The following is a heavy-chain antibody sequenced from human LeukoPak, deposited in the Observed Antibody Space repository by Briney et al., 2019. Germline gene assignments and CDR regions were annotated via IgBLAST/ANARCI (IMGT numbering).Heavy chain of an antibody. D-gene: IGHD5-12*01. V-gene: IGHV3-30*03. J-gene: IGHJ4*02. CDR2: ISYDGSNK. CDR3: ARLGWATAPLDY. CDR1: GFTFSSYG. Sequence: PGGSLRLSCAASGFTFSSYGMHWVRQAPGNGLEWVAVISYDGSNKYYADSVRGRFTISRDNSKNSLYLQMNSLRAEDTAVYYCARLGWATAPLDYWGQGTLVTVSS.